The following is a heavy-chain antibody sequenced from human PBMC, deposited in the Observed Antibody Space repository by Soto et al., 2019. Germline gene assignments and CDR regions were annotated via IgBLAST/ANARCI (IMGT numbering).Heavy chain of an antibody. CDR3: ARGVTPIDY. CDR1: GYTFTNFG. Sequence: QVQLVQSGAEVKKPGASVKVSCKASGYTFTNFGISWVRQAPGQGLEWMGWISAYNGNTNYAQNFQGRVTMPTDTATRTAYLAPRRPRSYDSSGYYCARGVTPIDYWGQGTLVTVSS. D-gene: IGHD2-21*02. CDR2: ISAYNGNT. J-gene: IGHJ4*02. V-gene: IGHV1-18*01.